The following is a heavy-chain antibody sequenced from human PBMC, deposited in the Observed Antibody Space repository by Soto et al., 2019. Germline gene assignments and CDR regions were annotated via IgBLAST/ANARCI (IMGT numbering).Heavy chain of an antibody. CDR2: IHHTGST. J-gene: IGHJ5*02. CDR1: GRSISEINSY. CDR3: ARPEGGYGSGYSWFDP. Sequence: QLQLQESGPGLVKPSETLSLTCSVSGRSISEINSYWGWIRQTPGEGLEWIGTIHHTGSTYYNPSIKSRVNISLDTANNQFSLKLSSVTAADTALYYCARPEGGYGSGYSWFDPWGQGTRVTVSS. D-gene: IGHD5-12*01. V-gene: IGHV4-39*01.